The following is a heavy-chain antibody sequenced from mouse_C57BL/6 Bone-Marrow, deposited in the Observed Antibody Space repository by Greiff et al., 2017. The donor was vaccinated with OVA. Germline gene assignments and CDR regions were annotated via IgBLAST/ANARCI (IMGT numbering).Heavy chain of an antibody. CDR2: IYPRSGNT. V-gene: IGHV1-81*01. Sequence: VQLQQSGAELARPGASVKLSCKASGYTFTSYGISWVKQRTGQGLEWIGEIYPRSGNTYYNEKFKGKATLTADKSSSTAYMELHSRRSADAAVYVCARIYYGSSFAYWGQGTLVTVSA. CDR1: GYTFTSYG. J-gene: IGHJ3*01. D-gene: IGHD1-1*01. CDR3: ARIYYGSSFAY.